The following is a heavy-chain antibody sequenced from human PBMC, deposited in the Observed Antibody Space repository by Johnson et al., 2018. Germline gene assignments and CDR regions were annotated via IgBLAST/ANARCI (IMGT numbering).Heavy chain of an antibody. CDR2: ISYDGSIK. Sequence: VQLVESGGGVVQPGRSLRLSCSASGFTFRDYAFHWVRQAPGKGLEWVAIISYDGSIKSNADSVEGRFTISRDNAKNTLFLQMNSLRREDTAVYYCARGVEMATHGGDVFGLWGQGTMVTVSS. CDR1: GFTFRDYA. D-gene: IGHD5-24*01. J-gene: IGHJ3*01. CDR3: ARGVEMATHGGDVFGL. V-gene: IGHV3-30*01.